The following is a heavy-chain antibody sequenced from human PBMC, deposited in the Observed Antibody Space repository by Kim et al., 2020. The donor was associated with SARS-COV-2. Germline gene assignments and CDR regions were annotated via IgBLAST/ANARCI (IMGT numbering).Heavy chain of an antibody. CDR2: ISSSSSYI. CDR3: ARVGTGAFDI. CDR1: GFTFSSYS. V-gene: IGHV3-21*01. J-gene: IGHJ3*02. D-gene: IGHD2-8*02. Sequence: GGSLRLSCAASGFTFSSYSMNWVRQAPGKGLEWVSSISSSSSYIYYADPVNGRFTISRDNAKNSLYLQMNSLRAEDTAVYYCARVGTGAFDIWAKGQWSPSLQ.